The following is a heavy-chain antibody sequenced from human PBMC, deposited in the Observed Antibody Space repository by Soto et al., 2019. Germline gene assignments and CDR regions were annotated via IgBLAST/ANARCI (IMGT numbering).Heavy chain of an antibody. CDR1: GYTFSNCG. J-gene: IGHJ5*02. D-gene: IGHD2-2*01. CDR3: ARVVPGAEAWFGP. CDR2: ISLYSDGT. Sequence: GASVTVSWMTSGYTFSNCGITWVRQPPGQPLEWLGWISLYSDGTNYAQKFQGRVSMTTDTSTTTAYMELRSLRSDDTAVYYCARVVPGAEAWFGPWGQGTLVTVSS. V-gene: IGHV1-18*01.